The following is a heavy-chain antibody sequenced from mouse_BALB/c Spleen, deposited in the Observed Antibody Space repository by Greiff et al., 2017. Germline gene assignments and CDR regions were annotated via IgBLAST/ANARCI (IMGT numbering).Heavy chain of an antibody. Sequence: EVQGVESGGGLVKPGGSLKLSCAASGFTFSSYAMSWVRQSPEKRLEWVAEISSGGSYTYYPDTVTGRFTISRDNAKNTLYLEMSSLRSEDTAMYYCAREYGNYAMDYWGQGTSVTVSS. J-gene: IGHJ4*01. CDR2: ISSGGSYT. D-gene: IGHD2-10*02. CDR1: GFTFSSYA. V-gene: IGHV5-9-4*01. CDR3: AREYGNYAMDY.